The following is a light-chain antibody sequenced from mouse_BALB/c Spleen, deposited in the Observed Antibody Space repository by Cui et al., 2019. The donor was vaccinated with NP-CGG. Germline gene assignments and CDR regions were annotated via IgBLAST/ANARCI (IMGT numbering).Light chain of an antibody. Sequence: QAVLTPAPAPTTSPGETVTLTCRSSIGAVTTSNYANWVQEKPDHLFTGLIGGTNNRAPGVPARFSGSLIGDKAALTITGAQTEDEAIYFCALWYSNHWVFGGGTKLTVL. V-gene: IGLV1*01. CDR1: IGAVTTSNY. CDR2: GTN. J-gene: IGLJ1*01. CDR3: ALWYSNHWV.